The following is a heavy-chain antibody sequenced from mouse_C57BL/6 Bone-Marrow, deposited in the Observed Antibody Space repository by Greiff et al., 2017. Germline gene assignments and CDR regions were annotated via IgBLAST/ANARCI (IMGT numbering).Heavy chain of an antibody. CDR3: ARWDYYYGSSYHWYFDV. V-gene: IGHV1-76*01. J-gene: IGHJ1*03. CDR1: GYTFTDYY. Sequence: VKLQESGAELVRPGASVKLSCKASGYTFTDYYINWVKQRPGQGLEWIARIYPGSGNTYYNEKFKGKATLTAEKSSSTACMQLSSLTSEDSAVYFCARWDYYYGSSYHWYFDVWGTGTTVTVSS. CDR2: IYPGSGNT. D-gene: IGHD1-1*01.